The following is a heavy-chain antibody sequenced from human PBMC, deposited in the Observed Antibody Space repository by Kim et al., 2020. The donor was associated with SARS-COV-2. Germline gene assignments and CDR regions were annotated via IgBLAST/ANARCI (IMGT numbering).Heavy chain of an antibody. CDR2: IYYSGST. J-gene: IGHJ5*02. CDR1: GGSISSSSYY. CDR3: ARPQSTGLDTAMEPNWFDP. Sequence: SETLSLTCTVSGGSISSSSYYWGWIRQPPGKGLEWIGSIYYSGSTYYNPSLKSRVTISVDTSKNQFSLTLSSVTAADTAVYYCARPQSTGLDTAMEPNWFDPWGQGTLVTVSS. V-gene: IGHV4-39*01. D-gene: IGHD5-18*01.